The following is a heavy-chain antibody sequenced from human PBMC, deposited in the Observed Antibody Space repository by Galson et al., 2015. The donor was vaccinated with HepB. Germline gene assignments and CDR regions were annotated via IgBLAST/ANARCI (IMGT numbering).Heavy chain of an antibody. CDR2: IYPGDSDS. Sequence: SGDAVKQPGESLKISCQDIGSSFSRSWICWVRQMPGKGLEWMGIIYPGDSDSRYSPSIQGQVTISDDKSISTDYLQWISLEASYTAMYYCVRGEIGGGWTRAFDYWGQGTLVIVSS. V-gene: IGHV5-51*01. D-gene: IGHD6-19*01. CDR1: GSSFSRSW. J-gene: IGHJ4*02. CDR3: VRGEIGGGWTRAFDY.